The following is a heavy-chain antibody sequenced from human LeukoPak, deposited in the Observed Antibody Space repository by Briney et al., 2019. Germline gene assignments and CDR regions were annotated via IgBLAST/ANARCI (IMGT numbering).Heavy chain of an antibody. CDR2: VYYSGGT. V-gene: IGHV4-59*08. CDR3: ARGYSSSWYYFDY. J-gene: IGHJ4*02. CDR1: GGSISSYY. D-gene: IGHD6-13*01. Sequence: PSETLSLTCTVSGGSISSYYWNWIRQPPGKGLEWIGYVYYSGGTNYNPSLKSRVTISVDTSKNQFSLKLSSVTAADTAVYYCARGYSSSWYYFDYWGQGTLVTVSS.